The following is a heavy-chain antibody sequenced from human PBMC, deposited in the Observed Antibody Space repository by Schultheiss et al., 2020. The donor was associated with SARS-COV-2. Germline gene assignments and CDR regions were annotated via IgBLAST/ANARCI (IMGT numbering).Heavy chain of an antibody. CDR1: GYTFTSYY. Sequence: GESLKISCKASGYTFTSYYMHWVRQAPGQGLEWMGIINPSGGSTSYAQKLQGRVTMTTDTSTSTAYMELRSLRSDDTAVYYCARDSYGDYLDGMDVWGQGTTVTVSS. CDR2: INPSGGST. J-gene: IGHJ6*02. D-gene: IGHD4-17*01. CDR3: ARDSYGDYLDGMDV. V-gene: IGHV1-46*01.